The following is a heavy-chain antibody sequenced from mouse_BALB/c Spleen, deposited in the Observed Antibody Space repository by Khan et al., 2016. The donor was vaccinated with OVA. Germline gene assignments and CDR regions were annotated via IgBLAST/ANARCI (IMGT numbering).Heavy chain of an antibody. J-gene: IGHJ1*01. CDR3: AHPSYDPRYFEV. CDR2: IAPANGNT. V-gene: IGHV14-3*02. CDR1: GFNIKDTY. D-gene: IGHD2-3*01. Sequence: VQLQQSGAELVKPGASVKLSCTASGFNIKDTYIHWVKQRPEQGLEWIGRIAPANGNTKYDPKFQGKATITADTSSNTSYLQLSSLTSEDTAVYCCAHPSYDPRYFEVWGAGTTVTVSA.